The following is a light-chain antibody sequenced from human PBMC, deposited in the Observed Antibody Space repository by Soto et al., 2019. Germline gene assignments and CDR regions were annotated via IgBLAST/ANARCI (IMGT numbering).Light chain of an antibody. CDR2: EVS. CDR3: SSYAGSNIPYV. Sequence: QSVLTQPPSASGSPGQAVTISCTGTSSDFGGYNYVSWYQQHPGKAPKLMIYEVSKRPSGVPDRFSGSKSDNTASLTVSGLQAEDEADYYCSSYAGSNIPYVFGTGTKVTVL. CDR1: SSDFGGYNY. J-gene: IGLJ1*01. V-gene: IGLV2-8*01.